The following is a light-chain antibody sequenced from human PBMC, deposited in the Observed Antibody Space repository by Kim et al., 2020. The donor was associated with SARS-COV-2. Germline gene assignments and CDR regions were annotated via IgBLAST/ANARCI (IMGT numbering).Light chain of an antibody. V-gene: IGKV3-20*01. CDR1: QSVGDDD. J-gene: IGKJ3*01. CDR2: AAN. Sequence: EIVLTQSPGTLSLSPGERATLSCRASQSVGDDDLAWYQQKPGQAPRLLIYAANIRATGIPDRFRGSGSGADFTLTISGLEPEDSAVYFCQQYNESPRTFGPGSKVDIK. CDR3: QQYNESPRT.